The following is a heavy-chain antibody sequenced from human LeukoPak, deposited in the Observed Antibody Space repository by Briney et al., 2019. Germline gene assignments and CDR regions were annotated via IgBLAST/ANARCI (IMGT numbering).Heavy chain of an antibody. D-gene: IGHD2/OR15-2a*01. CDR1: GFTFSSYW. J-gene: IGHJ4*02. CDR2: MKHDGSEK. CDR3: ARDNRGLFDY. V-gene: IGHV3-7*03. Sequence: GGSLRLSCAASGFTFSSYWMAWVRQTPGKGLEWVANMKHDGSEKYYADSVKGRFTISRDNAKNSLYLQMNSLRAEDTAQYYCARDNRGLFDYWGQGTLVPVSS.